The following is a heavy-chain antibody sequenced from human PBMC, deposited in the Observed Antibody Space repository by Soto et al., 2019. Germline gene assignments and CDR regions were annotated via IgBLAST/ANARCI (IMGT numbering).Heavy chain of an antibody. CDR2: IIPILGIP. CDR1: GGTFSSYA. V-gene: IGHV1-69*10. J-gene: IGHJ6*02. Sequence: SMKVSCKASGGTFSSYAISWVRQAPGQGLEWMGGIIPILGIPNYAQKFQGRVTITADKSTSTAYMELSSLRSEDTAVYYCARDKAPIYCSGGSCYHYYYYYYGMDVWGQGTMVTVSS. D-gene: IGHD2-15*01. CDR3: ARDKAPIYCSGGSCYHYYYYYYGMDV.